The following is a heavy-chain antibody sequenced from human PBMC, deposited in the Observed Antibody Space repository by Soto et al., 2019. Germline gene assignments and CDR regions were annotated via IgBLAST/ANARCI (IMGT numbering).Heavy chain of an antibody. CDR1: GFTFSSYS. J-gene: IGHJ5*02. CDR2: ISSSSSYI. D-gene: IGHD2-15*01. Sequence: EVQLVESGGGLVKPGGSLRLSCAASGFTFSSYSMNWVRQAPGKGLEWVSSISSSSSYIYYADSVKGRFTISRDNAKNSLYLQMNSLRAEDTAVYYCARGSHLRVAATPYWFDPWGQGTLVTVSS. CDR3: ARGSHLRVAATPYWFDP. V-gene: IGHV3-21*01.